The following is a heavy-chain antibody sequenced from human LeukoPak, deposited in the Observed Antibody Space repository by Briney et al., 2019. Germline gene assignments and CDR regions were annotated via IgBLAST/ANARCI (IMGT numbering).Heavy chain of an antibody. Sequence: SETLSLTCAVYGGSFSGYYWSWIRQPPGKGLEWIGEINHSGSTNYNPSLTSRVTRSVDTSKNQFSLKLSSVTAADTAVYYCARARYYYYDSSGYPHNWFDPWGQGTLVTVSS. CDR3: ARARYYYYDSSGYPHNWFDP. J-gene: IGHJ5*02. CDR1: GGSFSGYY. D-gene: IGHD3-22*01. CDR2: INHSGST. V-gene: IGHV4-34*01.